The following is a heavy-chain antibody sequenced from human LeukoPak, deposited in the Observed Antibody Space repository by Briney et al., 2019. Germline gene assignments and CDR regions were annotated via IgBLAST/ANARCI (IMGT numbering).Heavy chain of an antibody. CDR1: GFTFSSYE. CDR2: ISSSGSTI. Sequence: GGSLRLSCAASGFTFSSYEMDWVRQAPGKGLEWVSYISSSGSTIYYADSVKGRFTISRDNAKNSLYLQMNSLRAEDTAVYYCASSTRTRLQPDYWGQGTLVTVSS. V-gene: IGHV3-48*03. D-gene: IGHD4-11*01. J-gene: IGHJ4*02. CDR3: ASSTRTRLQPDY.